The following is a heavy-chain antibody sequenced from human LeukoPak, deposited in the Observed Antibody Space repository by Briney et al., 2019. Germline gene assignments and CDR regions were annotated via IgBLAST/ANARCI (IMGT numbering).Heavy chain of an antibody. CDR3: TSIAAAGYYMDV. V-gene: IGHV3-49*04. D-gene: IGHD6-13*01. CDR2: IRSKAYGGTT. J-gene: IGHJ6*03. CDR1: GFTVSSNY. Sequence: GGSLRLSCAASGFTVSSNYMSWVRQAPGKGLEWVGFIRSKAYGGTTEYAASVKGRFTISRDDSKSIAYLQMNSLKTEDTAVYYCTSIAAAGYYMDVWGKGTTVTISS.